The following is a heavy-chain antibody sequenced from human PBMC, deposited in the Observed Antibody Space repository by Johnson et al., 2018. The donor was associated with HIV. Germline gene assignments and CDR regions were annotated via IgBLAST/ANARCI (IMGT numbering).Heavy chain of an antibody. CDR3: AREFLYGDYQDAFDI. CDR2: ISYDGSNK. J-gene: IGHJ3*02. D-gene: IGHD4-17*01. Sequence: QVQLVESGGGVVQPGRSLRLSCAASGFTFGSYAMHWVRQAPGKGMDWVAFISYDGSNKYYADSVKGRFTISRDNSKNTLYLQMNSLRAEDTAVYYCAREFLYGDYQDAFDIWGQGTMVTVSS. CDR1: GFTFGSYA. V-gene: IGHV3-30-3*01.